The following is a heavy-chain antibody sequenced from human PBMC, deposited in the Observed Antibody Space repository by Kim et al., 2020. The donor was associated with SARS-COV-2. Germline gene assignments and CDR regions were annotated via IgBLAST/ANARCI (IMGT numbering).Heavy chain of an antibody. J-gene: IGHJ4*02. CDR1: GFTFTSRA. V-gene: IGHV3-23*01. CDR2: INNGVNP. CDR3: PKDHPSSGWRAFDS. D-gene: IGHD6-19*01. Sequence: GGSLRLSCVASGFTFTSRAMSWVRQIPGKGLEWVASINNGVNPYYADSVKGRFTVSRDITKATLYLQMNSLRAEDTALYYCPKDHPSSGWRAFDSRGQGT.